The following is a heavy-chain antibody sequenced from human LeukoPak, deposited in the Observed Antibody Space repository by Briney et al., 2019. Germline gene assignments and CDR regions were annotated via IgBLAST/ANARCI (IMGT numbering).Heavy chain of an antibody. V-gene: IGHV3-23*01. CDR1: GFTFSSYT. CDR2: ITTGDGNT. CDR3: AKDGGLWVSAHWGDS. D-gene: IGHD7-27*01. J-gene: IGHJ4*02. Sequence: GGSLRLSCTASGFTFSSYTMTWVRQAPGKGLKWVSTITTGDGNTYYADSVKGRFTVSRDDSKNTLYLQMNSLSAEDTAVYYCAKDGGLWVSAHWGDSWGRGTLVTVSS.